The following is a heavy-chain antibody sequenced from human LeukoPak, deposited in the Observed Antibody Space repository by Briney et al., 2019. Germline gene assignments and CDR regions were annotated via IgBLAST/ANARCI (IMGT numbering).Heavy chain of an antibody. D-gene: IGHD3-16*02. CDR3: ARLGLYYDYVWGSYRRGDYFDY. CDR2: IYTSGST. Sequence: SETLSLTCTVSGGSISSYYWSWIRQPAGKGLEWIGRIYTSGSTNYNPSLKSRVTMSVDTSKNQFSLKLSSVTAADTAVYYCARLGLYYDYVWGSYRRGDYFDYWGQGTLVTVSS. CDR1: GGSISSYY. V-gene: IGHV4-4*07. J-gene: IGHJ4*02.